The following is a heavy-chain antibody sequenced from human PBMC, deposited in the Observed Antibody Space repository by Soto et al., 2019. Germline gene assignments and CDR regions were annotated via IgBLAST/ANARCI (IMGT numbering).Heavy chain of an antibody. Sequence: SYTLSLTCTVSDGSISGNFLTWIRQPAGKGLEWIGRISSNGNTDYNPSLKSRVTMSIDTSKNHFSLDLISVTASDTAIYYCAREVWVAGLLYYFDFWGQGTLVTVSS. D-gene: IGHD6-19*01. J-gene: IGHJ4*02. V-gene: IGHV4-4*07. CDR2: ISSNGNT. CDR3: AREVWVAGLLYYFDF. CDR1: DGSISGNF.